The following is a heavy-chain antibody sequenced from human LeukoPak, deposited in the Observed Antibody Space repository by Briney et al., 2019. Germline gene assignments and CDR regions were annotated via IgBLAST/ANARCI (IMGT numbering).Heavy chain of an antibody. CDR2: IKSKTDGGTK. D-gene: IGHD3-9*01. V-gene: IGHV3-15*01. J-gene: IGHJ4*02. CDR1: GFTFSNAW. CDR3: TTDRPFDPVDY. Sequence: PGGSLRLSCAASGFTFSNAWMSWVRQAPGKGLEWVGRIKSKTDGGTKDYAAPVKGRFTIPRDDSKNTLYLQMNSLKAEDTAVYYCTTDRPFDPVDYWGQGTLVTVSS.